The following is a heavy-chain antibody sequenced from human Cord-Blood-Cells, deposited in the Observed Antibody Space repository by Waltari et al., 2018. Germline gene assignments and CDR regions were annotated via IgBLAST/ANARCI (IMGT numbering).Heavy chain of an antibody. J-gene: IGHJ3*02. Sequence: EGQLVQSGAEVKKPGESLKIPCKGSGYSFTSYWIGWVGQRPGNGLEWMGIIYPGDSDTSYSPSFQGQVTISADKSISTAYLQWSSLKASDTAMYYCARRAGYSSSWYAFDIWGQGTMVTVSS. V-gene: IGHV5-51*01. D-gene: IGHD6-13*01. CDR3: ARRAGYSSSWYAFDI. CDR1: GYSFTSYW. CDR2: IYPGDSDT.